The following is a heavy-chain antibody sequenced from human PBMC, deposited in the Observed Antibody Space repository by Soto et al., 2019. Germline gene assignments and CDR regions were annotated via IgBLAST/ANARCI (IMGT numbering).Heavy chain of an antibody. J-gene: IGHJ6*02. CDR1: GFTFDDYA. CDR2: ISWNSGSI. Sequence: GGSLRLSCAASGFTFDDYAMHWVRQAPGKGLEWVSGISWNSGSIGYADSVKGRFTISRDNAKNSLYLQMNSLRAEDTALYYCAKTMRYYGSGSPDYYGMDVWGQGTTVTVSS. V-gene: IGHV3-9*01. D-gene: IGHD3-10*01. CDR3: AKTMRYYGSGSPDYYGMDV.